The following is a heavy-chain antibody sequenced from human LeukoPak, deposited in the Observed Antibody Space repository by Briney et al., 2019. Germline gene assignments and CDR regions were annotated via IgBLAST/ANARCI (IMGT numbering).Heavy chain of an antibody. CDR2: IYYSGST. J-gene: IGHJ5*02. V-gene: IGHV4-59*02. Sequence: SETLSLTCTVSGGSVSDYYWSWIRQSPGKGLEWIGSIYYSGSTYYNPSLKSRVTISVDTSKNQFSLKLSSVTAADTAVYYCARGLGIFGVVIRNWFDPWGQGTLVTVSS. D-gene: IGHD3-3*01. CDR3: ARGLGIFGVVIRNWFDP. CDR1: GGSVSDYY.